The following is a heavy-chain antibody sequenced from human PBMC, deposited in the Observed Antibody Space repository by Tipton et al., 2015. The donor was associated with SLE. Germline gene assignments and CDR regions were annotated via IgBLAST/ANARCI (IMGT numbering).Heavy chain of an antibody. CDR1: GGSISSYY. Sequence: TLSLTCTVSGGSISSYYWSWIRQPPGKGLEWIGYIYYSGSTYYNPSLKSRVTISVDTSKNQFSLKLSSVTAADTAVYYCARESSTNPLDYWGQGTLVTVSS. V-gene: IGHV4-59*01. J-gene: IGHJ4*02. D-gene: IGHD2-2*01. CDR2: IYYSGST. CDR3: ARESSTNPLDY.